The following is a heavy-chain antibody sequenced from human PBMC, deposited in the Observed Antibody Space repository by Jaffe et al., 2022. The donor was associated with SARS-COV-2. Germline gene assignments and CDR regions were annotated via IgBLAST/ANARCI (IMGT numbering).Heavy chain of an antibody. CDR2: ISGGGGST. CDR3: AKDVSAARGFDF. Sequence: EVQLVESGGGLEQPGGSLRLSCAASGFTFSSYAMSWVRQAPGKGLEWVSGISGGGGSTYYADSVKGRFTISRDNSKNTLYVQMNSLRAEDTAVYYCAKDVSAARGFDFWGQGTLVTVSS. J-gene: IGHJ4*02. CDR1: GFTFSSYA. D-gene: IGHD2-15*01. V-gene: IGHV3-23*04.